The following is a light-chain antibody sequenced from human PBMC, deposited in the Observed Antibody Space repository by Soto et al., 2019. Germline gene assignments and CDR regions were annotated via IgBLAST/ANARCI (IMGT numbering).Light chain of an antibody. J-gene: IGKJ1*01. Sequence: EIVLTQSPGTLSLSPGERATLSCRASQSVSSSYLAWYQQKPGQAPRLLIYGASSRATGIPDRFSGSGSGTDFTLTISRLEPEDFAVYYCQQYGSSPSPLGPGPKVDIK. CDR2: GAS. V-gene: IGKV3-20*01. CDR1: QSVSSSY. CDR3: QQYGSSPSP.